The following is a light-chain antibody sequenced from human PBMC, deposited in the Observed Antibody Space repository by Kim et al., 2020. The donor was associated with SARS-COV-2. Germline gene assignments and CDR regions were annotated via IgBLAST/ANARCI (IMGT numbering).Light chain of an antibody. CDR3: LLYYGGDWV. V-gene: IGLV7-43*01. CDR2: STT. J-gene: IGLJ3*02. Sequence: GGTVTLPCPASTEAVTSGYYPNWFQQKPGQVPRALIYSTTKKHSWTPARFSGTLLGGKAALTLSGVQPEDEAEYYCLLYYGGDWVFGGGTQLTVL. CDR1: TEAVTSGYY.